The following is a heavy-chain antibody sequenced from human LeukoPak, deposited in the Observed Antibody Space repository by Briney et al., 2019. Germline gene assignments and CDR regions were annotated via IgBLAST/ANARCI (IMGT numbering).Heavy chain of an antibody. D-gene: IGHD2-2*01. Sequence: ASVKVSCKASGYTFTSYGISWARQAPGQGLEWMGWISAYNGNTNYAQKLQGRVTMTTDTSTSTAYMELRSLRSDDTAVYYCARRGAYCSSTSCYAYYYMDVWGKGTTVTVSS. CDR1: GYTFTSYG. J-gene: IGHJ6*03. CDR3: ARRGAYCSSTSCYAYYYMDV. V-gene: IGHV1-18*01. CDR2: ISAYNGNT.